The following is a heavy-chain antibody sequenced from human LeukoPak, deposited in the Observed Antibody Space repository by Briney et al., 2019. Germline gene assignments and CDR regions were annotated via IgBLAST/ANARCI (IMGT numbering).Heavy chain of an antibody. V-gene: IGHV4-34*01. CDR3: ARESRRRWLQFPYWYFDL. Sequence: PSETLSLTCAVYGGSFSGYYWSWIRQPPGKGLEWIGEINHSGSTNYNPSLKSRDTISVDTSKNQFSLKLSSVTAADTAVYYCARESRRRWLQFPYWYFDLWGRGTLVTVSS. CDR1: GGSFSGYY. J-gene: IGHJ2*01. CDR2: INHSGST. D-gene: IGHD5-24*01.